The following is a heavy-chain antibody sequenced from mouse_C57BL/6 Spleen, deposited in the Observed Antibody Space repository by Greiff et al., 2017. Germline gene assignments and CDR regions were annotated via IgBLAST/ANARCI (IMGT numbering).Heavy chain of an antibody. CDR1: GFNIKDYY. Sequence: VHVKQSGAELVKPGASVKLSCTASGFNIKDYYMHWVKQRTEQGLEWIGRIDPEDGETKYAPKFQGKATITADTSSNTAYLQLGSLPSEDTAVYYCALNWGVAWFAYWGQGTLVTVSA. J-gene: IGHJ3*01. CDR3: ALNWGVAWFAY. CDR2: IDPEDGET. V-gene: IGHV14-2*01. D-gene: IGHD4-1*01.